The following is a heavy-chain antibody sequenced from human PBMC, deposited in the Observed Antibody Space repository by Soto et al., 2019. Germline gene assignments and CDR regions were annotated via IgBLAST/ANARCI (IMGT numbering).Heavy chain of an antibody. CDR1: VYTFTNYG. V-gene: IGHV1-18*01. Sequence: ASLKVACTTSVYTFTNYGITWVRPAPGQPLEWRGWISLYSDGTTYARKFQGRVSMTTDTSTTTADMERRSRRADDTAVYYCARVGPGAEDWFGPWGQGTLVTVSS. J-gene: IGHJ5*02. D-gene: IGHD2-2*01. CDR3: ARVGPGAEDWFGP. CDR2: ISLYSDGT.